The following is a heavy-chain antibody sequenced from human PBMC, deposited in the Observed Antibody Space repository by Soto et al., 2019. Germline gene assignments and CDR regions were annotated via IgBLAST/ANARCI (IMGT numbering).Heavy chain of an antibody. CDR2: INHSGST. CDR1: GFTFSSYA. Sequence: PGGSLRLSCAASGFTFSSYAMHWVRQAPGKGLDWIGEINHSGSTNYNPSLKSRVTISVDTSKNQFSLKLSSVTAADTAVYYCARVGFWSGHPEKRVKNWFDPWGQGTLVTLSS. CDR3: ARVGFWSGHPEKRVKNWFDP. D-gene: IGHD3-3*01. V-gene: IGHV4-34*01. J-gene: IGHJ5*02.